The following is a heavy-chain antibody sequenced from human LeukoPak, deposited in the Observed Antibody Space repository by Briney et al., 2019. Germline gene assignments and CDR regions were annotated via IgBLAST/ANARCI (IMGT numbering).Heavy chain of an antibody. CDR1: GFTFSTFW. Sequence: PGGSLRLSCAASGFTFSTFWMTWVRQAPGKGLELVANINQVGSDKYYVHSLKGRFTISRDNAKNSLYLQMDSLRAEDTAAYYCVRAGYTYGFDYWGQGTLVTVSS. CDR3: VRAGYTYGFDY. D-gene: IGHD5-18*01. V-gene: IGHV3-7*04. J-gene: IGHJ4*02. CDR2: INQVGSDK.